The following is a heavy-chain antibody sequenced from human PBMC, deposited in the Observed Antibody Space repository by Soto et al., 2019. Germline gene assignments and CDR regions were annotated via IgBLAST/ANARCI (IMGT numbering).Heavy chain of an antibody. Sequence: QVQLQESGPGLVKPSETLSLTCTVSGGSISSYYWGWIRQPPGKGLEWIGYIYYSGSTNYNPSLKSRVTISVDTSKNQFSLKLSSVTAADTAVYYCARRYGSGFDYWAREPWSPSPQ. D-gene: IGHD3-10*01. CDR1: GGSISSYY. V-gene: IGHV4-59*01. J-gene: IGHJ4*02. CDR2: IYYSGST. CDR3: ARRYGSGFDY.